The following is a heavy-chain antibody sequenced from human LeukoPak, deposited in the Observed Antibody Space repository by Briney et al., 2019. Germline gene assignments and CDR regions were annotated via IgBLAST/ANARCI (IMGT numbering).Heavy chain of an antibody. J-gene: IGHJ6*03. CDR1: GFTFSSYG. V-gene: IGHV3-43D*03. CDR2: ISWDGGST. Sequence: PGGSLRLSCAASGFTFSSYGMSWVRQAPGKGLEWVSLISWDGGSTYYADSVKGRFTISRDNSKNSLYLQMNSLRAEDTALYYCAKDSHGSGSYMDVWGKGTTVTVSS. D-gene: IGHD3-10*01. CDR3: AKDSHGSGSYMDV.